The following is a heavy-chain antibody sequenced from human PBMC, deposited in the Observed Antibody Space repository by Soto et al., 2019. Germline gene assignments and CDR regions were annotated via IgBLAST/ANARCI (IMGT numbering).Heavy chain of an antibody. V-gene: IGHV4-39*01. D-gene: IGHD2-15*01. Sequence: KPSETLSLTCSVSSDSLISYSSFWGWIRQPPGKGLEWIGSIYYSGSTFYNPSLKSRVTISVDTSRKQFSLKLKSVTAADTAVYFCARRQSGGPSAFDLWGQGTMVTVSS. CDR2: IYYSGST. CDR3: ARRQSGGPSAFDL. CDR1: SDSLISYSSF. J-gene: IGHJ3*01.